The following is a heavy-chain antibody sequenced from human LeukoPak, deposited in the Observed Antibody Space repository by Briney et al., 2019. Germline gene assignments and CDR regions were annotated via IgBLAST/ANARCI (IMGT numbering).Heavy chain of an antibody. CDR3: ARDLRGSPWFADY. V-gene: IGHV3-11*01. Sequence: GGSLRLSCAASGLTFSDYYMSWIRQAPGKGLEWVSYISSSGSTIYYADSVKGRFTISRDNAKNSLYLQMNSLRAEDTAVCYCARDLRGSPWFADYWGREPWSPSPQ. CDR2: ISSSGSTI. J-gene: IGHJ4*02. D-gene: IGHD3-10*01. CDR1: GLTFSDYY.